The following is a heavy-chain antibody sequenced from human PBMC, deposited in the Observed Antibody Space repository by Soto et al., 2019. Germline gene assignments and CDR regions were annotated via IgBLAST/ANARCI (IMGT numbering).Heavy chain of an antibody. CDR2: INHSGST. CDR3: ARGSQWLRLRWLGP. V-gene: IGHV4-34*01. CDR1: GGSFSGYD. Sequence: PSETLSLTCAVYGGSFSGYDWSWIRQPPGKGLEWIGEINHSGSTNYNPSLKSRVTISVDTSKNQFSLKLSSVTAADTAVYYCARGSQWLRLRWLGPWGQGTLVT. J-gene: IGHJ5*02. D-gene: IGHD5-12*01.